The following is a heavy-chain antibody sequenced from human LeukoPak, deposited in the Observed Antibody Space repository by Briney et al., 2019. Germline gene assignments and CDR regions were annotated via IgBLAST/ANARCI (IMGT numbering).Heavy chain of an antibody. Sequence: ASVKVCCKASGYTFTSYGISWVRQAPGQGLEWMGWISAYNGNTNYAQKLQGRVTMTTDTSTSTAYMELRSLRSDDTAVYYCARAATDLKTGYSYGPDYWGQGTLVTVSS. V-gene: IGHV1-18*04. D-gene: IGHD5-18*01. CDR3: ARAATDLKTGYSYGPDY. CDR1: GYTFTSYG. CDR2: ISAYNGNT. J-gene: IGHJ4*02.